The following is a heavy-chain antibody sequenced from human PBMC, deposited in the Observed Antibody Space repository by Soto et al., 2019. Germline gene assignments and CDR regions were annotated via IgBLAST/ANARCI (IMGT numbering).Heavy chain of an antibody. CDR3: TRADKGTVTGLDY. D-gene: IGHD6-19*01. CDR1: GGTFSSHG. CDR2: IVPIVATA. J-gene: IGHJ4*02. V-gene: IGHV1-69*06. Sequence: QVQLVQSGAEVKRPGSSVKVSCKASGGTFSSHGISWVRQAPGQGLEWMGGIVPIVATAKYAQKFQGRVTITADRSTSTAYMERSSLRSEDTAVYYCTRADKGTVTGLDYWGQGTLVTVSS.